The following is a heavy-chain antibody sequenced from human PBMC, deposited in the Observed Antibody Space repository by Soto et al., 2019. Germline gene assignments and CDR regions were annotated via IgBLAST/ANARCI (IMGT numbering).Heavy chain of an antibody. CDR2: MNTSTGHT. CDR1: GYTFTTYD. D-gene: IGHD3-10*01. V-gene: IGHV1-8*01. Sequence: QVQLVQSGTEVKRPGASVRVSCNPSGYTFTTYDINWVRQSAGQGLEYMGWMNTSTGHTGYAQKFQGRVTMPRNIATSTAYMERSSLRSEDTAVYYCVRWPRRGDPSGAMDVWGQGTTVNVSS. CDR3: VRWPRRGDPSGAMDV. J-gene: IGHJ6*02.